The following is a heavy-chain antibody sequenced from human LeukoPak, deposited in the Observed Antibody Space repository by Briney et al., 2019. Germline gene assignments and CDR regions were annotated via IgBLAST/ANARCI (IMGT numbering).Heavy chain of an antibody. Sequence: GASVKLSCKASGYTFTGYYMHWVRQAPGQGLEWMGWINPNSGGTNYAQKFQARVTMTRDTSISTAYMELSRLRSDDTAVYYCARALPGAATAHNWFDPWGQGTLVTVSS. D-gene: IGHD6-13*01. CDR3: ARALPGAATAHNWFDP. CDR2: INPNSGGT. J-gene: IGHJ5*02. V-gene: IGHV1-2*02. CDR1: GYTFTGYY.